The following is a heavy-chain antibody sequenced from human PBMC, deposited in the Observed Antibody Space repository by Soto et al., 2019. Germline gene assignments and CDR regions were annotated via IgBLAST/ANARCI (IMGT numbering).Heavy chain of an antibody. CDR1: GFTFSSYW. CDR2: IKQDGSEK. J-gene: IGHJ4*02. D-gene: IGHD5-12*01. CDR3: ARDSGYSGYDLFDY. Sequence: SLRLSCAASGFTFSSYWMSWVRQAPGKGLEWVANIKQDGSEKYYVDSVKGRFTISRDNAKNSLYLQMNSLRAEDTAVYYCARDSGYSGYDLFDYWGQGTLVTVSS. V-gene: IGHV3-7*01.